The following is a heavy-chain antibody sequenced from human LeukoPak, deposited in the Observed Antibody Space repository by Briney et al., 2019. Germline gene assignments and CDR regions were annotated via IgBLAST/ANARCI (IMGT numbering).Heavy chain of an antibody. CDR1: GGSISSYY. Sequence: SETLSLTCTVSGGSISSYYWSWIRQPPGKGLEWSGYIYYSGSTNYNPSLKSRVTISVDTSKNQFSLKLGSVTAADTAVYYCARGLGGSSGCFGYWGQGTLVTVSS. V-gene: IGHV4-59*08. CDR3: ARGLGGSSGCFGY. CDR2: IYYSGST. D-gene: IGHD6-19*01. J-gene: IGHJ4*02.